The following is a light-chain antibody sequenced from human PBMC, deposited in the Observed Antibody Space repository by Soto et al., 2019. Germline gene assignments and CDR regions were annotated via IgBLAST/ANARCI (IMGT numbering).Light chain of an antibody. Sequence: DIQLIQSPSSLSASVGDRVTITCHTSQRVSSYLNWYQQKPGKAPKLLINAVSTLHSGVPSRFSGSGSETDFNLTIGSLEPEDSGTYYCQQSYTTPSSTFGQGTKVEI. V-gene: IGKV1-39*01. CDR1: QRVSSY. CDR2: AVS. CDR3: QQSYTTPSST. J-gene: IGKJ1*01.